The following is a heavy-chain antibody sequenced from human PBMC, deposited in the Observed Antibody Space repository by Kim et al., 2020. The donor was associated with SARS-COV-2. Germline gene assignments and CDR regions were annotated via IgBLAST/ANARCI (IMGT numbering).Heavy chain of an antibody. D-gene: IGHD5-18*01. CDR2: IIPIFGTA. CDR3: ARAAIGGYSYGCHYYYMDV. Sequence: SVKVSCKASGGTFSSYAISWVRQAPGQGLEWMGGIIPIFGTANYAQKFQGRVTITADESTSTAYMELSSLRSEDTAVYYCARAAIGGYSYGCHYYYMDVWGKGTTVTVSS. V-gene: IGHV1-69*13. J-gene: IGHJ6*03. CDR1: GGTFSSYA.